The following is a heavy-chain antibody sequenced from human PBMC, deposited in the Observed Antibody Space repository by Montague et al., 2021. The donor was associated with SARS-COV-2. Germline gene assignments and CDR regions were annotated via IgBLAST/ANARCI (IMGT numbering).Heavy chain of an antibody. CDR3: AGFPYYYDSSGSFDY. V-gene: IGHV4-39*01. D-gene: IGHD3-22*01. Sequence: SETLSLTCTVSGGSISSSSYNWGWMRQPQGKGLEWIGSINYSGSTYSNPSLKSRVTISVDTSKNQFSLKLSTATAADTDVYYCAGFPYYYDSSGSFDYWGQGTLVTVPS. J-gene: IGHJ4*02. CDR2: INYSGST. CDR1: GGSISSSSYN.